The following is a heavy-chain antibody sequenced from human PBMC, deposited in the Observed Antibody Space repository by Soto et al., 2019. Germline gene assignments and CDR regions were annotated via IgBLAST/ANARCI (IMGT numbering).Heavy chain of an antibody. CDR1: GGTFSSYA. CDR2: IIPIFGTA. J-gene: IGHJ6*02. Sequence: SLRVSCKASGGTFSSYAISWVRQAPGQVLEWMGGIIPIFGTANYAQKFQGRVTITADEHTSTAYMELSSLRSEDTAVYYCARGGFGDYYYGIDVWGQGTTVTVSS. V-gene: IGHV1-69*13. CDR3: ARGGFGDYYYGIDV. D-gene: IGHD3-16*01.